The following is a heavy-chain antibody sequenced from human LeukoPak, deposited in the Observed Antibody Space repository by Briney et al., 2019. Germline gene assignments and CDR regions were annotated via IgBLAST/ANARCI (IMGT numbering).Heavy chain of an antibody. CDR1: GFTFSSYS. CDR3: ARDVDSSGWFSGFDY. D-gene: IGHD6-19*01. V-gene: IGHV3-48*01. Sequence: GGSLRLSCAASGFTFSSYSMNWVRQAPGRGLEWVSYISSSSSTIYYADSVKGRFTISRDNAKNTLYLQMNSLRAEDTAVYYCARDVDSSGWFSGFDYWGQGTLVTVSS. J-gene: IGHJ4*02. CDR2: ISSSSSTI.